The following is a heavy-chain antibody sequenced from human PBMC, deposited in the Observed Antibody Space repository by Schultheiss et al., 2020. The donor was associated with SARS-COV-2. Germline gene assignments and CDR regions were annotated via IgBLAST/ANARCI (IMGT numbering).Heavy chain of an antibody. CDR2: TYYRSKWYN. V-gene: IGHV6-1*01. D-gene: IGHD5-18*01. CDR3: ARTTLGTVMVRSFSVRWNWFDP. CDR1: GDSVSSNSAA. Sequence: SETLSLTCAISGDSVSSNSAAWNWIRQSPSRGLEWLGRTYYRSKWYNDYAVSVKSRITINPDTSKNQFSLQLNSVTPEDTAVYYCARTTLGTVMVRSFSVRWNWFDPWGQGTLVTVSS. J-gene: IGHJ5*02.